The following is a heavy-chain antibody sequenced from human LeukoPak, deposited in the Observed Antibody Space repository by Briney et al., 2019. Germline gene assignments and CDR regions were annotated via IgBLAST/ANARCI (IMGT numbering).Heavy chain of an antibody. Sequence: ASVSVSCKASGYTFTGYYMHWVRQAPGQGLEWMGWINPNSGGTNYAQQFQGRVTITRGTSISTAYMELSRLRSDDTAVYYCARIAAAGTLDYWGQGTLVTVSS. CDR2: INPNSGGT. D-gene: IGHD6-13*01. V-gene: IGHV1-2*02. J-gene: IGHJ4*02. CDR3: ARIAAAGTLDY. CDR1: GYTFTGYY.